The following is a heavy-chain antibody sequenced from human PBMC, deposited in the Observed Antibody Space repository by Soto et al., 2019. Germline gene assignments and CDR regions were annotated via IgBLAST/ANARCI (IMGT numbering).Heavy chain of an antibody. J-gene: IGHJ3*02. D-gene: IGHD3-10*01. V-gene: IGHV3-23*01. CDR2: ISGSGGST. Sequence: GGSLRLSCAASGFTFSSYAMSWVRQAPGKGLEWVSAISGSGGSTYYADSVKGRFTISRDNSKNTLYLQMNSLRAEDTAVDYCAKSSGIYGSGSDAFDIWGQGTMVAVSS. CDR1: GFTFSSYA. CDR3: AKSSGIYGSGSDAFDI.